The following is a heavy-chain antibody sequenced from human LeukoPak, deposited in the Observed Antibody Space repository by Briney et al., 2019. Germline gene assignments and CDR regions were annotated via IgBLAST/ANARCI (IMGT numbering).Heavy chain of an antibody. V-gene: IGHV3-74*01. CDR1: GFTFSSYW. Sequence: GGSLRLSCAASGFTFSSYWMHGVRQAPGKGLVWVSSINSDGSSTSYADSVKGRFTISRDNAKNTLHLQMNSLRAEDTAVYYCARGHEAGTGFGYYYYGMDVWGQGTTVTVSS. J-gene: IGHJ6*02. CDR3: ARGHEAGTGFGYYYYGMDV. D-gene: IGHD6-19*01. CDR2: INSDGSST.